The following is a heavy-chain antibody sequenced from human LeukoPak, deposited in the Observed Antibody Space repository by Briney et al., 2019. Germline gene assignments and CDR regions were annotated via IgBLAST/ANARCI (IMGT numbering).Heavy chain of an antibody. V-gene: IGHV3-21*01. J-gene: IGHJ4*02. Sequence: GGSLRLSCAASGFTFSSYSMHWVRQAPGKGLEWVSSISSSSSYIYYADSVKGRFTISRDNAKNSLYLQMNSLRAEDTAVYYCAREGLTTRPFISWGQGTLVTVSS. CDR1: GFTFSSYS. CDR3: AREGLTTRPFIS. D-gene: IGHD4-11*01. CDR2: ISSSSSYI.